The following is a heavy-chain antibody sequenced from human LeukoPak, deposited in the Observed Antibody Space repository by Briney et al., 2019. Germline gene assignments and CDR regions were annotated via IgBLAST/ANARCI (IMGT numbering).Heavy chain of an antibody. J-gene: IGHJ4*02. CDR2: ISYDASSI. CDR3: ARKYCPSSSCRVFDS. V-gene: IGHV3-48*03. Sequence: GGSLRLSCAASGFIFRNFEMNWVRQAPGRGLEWVSVISYDASSIHYADSVKGRFTISRDNAKNSLYPQMNSLRAEDTAIYYCARKYCPSSSCRVFDSWGQGTVVTVSS. D-gene: IGHD2-15*01. CDR1: GFIFRNFE.